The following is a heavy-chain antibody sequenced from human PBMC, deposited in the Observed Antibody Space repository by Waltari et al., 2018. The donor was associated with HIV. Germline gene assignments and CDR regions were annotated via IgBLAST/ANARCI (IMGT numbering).Heavy chain of an antibody. D-gene: IGHD7-27*01. CDR1: GGSISSGGYY. V-gene: IGHV4-31*03. J-gene: IGHJ6*02. CDR3: ARNEPLNGDQKYYGMDD. CDR2: IYYSGST. Sequence: QVQLQESGPGLVKPSQTLSLTCTVSGGSISSGGYYWSWIRQHPGKGLEWIGYIYYSGSTYYNPSLKSRVTISVDTSKNQFSLKLSSVTAADTAVYYCARNEPLNGDQKYYGMDDWGQGTTVTVSS.